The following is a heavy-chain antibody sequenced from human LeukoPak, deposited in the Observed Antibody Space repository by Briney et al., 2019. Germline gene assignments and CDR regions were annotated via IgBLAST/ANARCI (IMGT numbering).Heavy chain of an antibody. V-gene: IGHV1-2*02. Sequence: ASLKVSCKASGYTFTGYYMHWVRQAPGQGLEWMGWINPNSGGTNYAQKFQGRVTMTRDTSISTAYMELSRLRSDDTAVYYCARDLKMGYSSGRHSWGTGSSNDYWGQGTLVTVSS. J-gene: IGHJ4*02. CDR3: ARDLKMGYSSGRHSWGTGSSNDY. CDR2: INPNSGGT. CDR1: GYTFTGYY. D-gene: IGHD6-19*01.